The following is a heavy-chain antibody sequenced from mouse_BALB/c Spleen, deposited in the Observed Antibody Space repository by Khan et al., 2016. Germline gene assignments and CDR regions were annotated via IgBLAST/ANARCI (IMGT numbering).Heavy chain of an antibody. CDR1: GYSFTSYT. CDR2: INPSSSYT. J-gene: IGHJ2*01. V-gene: IGHV1-4*01. CDR3: ARYSTTVVAPLDY. D-gene: IGHD1-1*01. Sequence: QVQLKESGAELARPGASVKMSCKASGYSFTSYTMHWVKQRPGQGLEWLGFINPSSSYTNYNQNFKDKATLTADKSSSTAYMQLSSLTSEDSAVYFCARYSTTVVAPLDYWDQGTTLTVSS.